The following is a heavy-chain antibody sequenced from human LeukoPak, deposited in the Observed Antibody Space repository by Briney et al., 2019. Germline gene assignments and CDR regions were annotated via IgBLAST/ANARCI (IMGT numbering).Heavy chain of an antibody. CDR3: TWSGEAD. J-gene: IGHJ4*02. D-gene: IGHD3-3*01. CDR1: GFTFSSYA. V-gene: IGHV3-7*01. Sequence: PGGSLRLSCAASGFTFSSYAMSWVRQAPGKGLEWVADIKKDGSERYYVDSVKGRFTISRDNAKNSLFLQMNSLRAEDTGVYYCTWSGEADWGQGTLVTVSS. CDR2: IKKDGSER.